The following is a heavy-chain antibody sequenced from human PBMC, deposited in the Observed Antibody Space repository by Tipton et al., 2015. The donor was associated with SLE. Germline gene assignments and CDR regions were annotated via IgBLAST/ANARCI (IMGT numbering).Heavy chain of an antibody. CDR3: AASRYSYGFDY. Sequence: TLSLTCTVSGGSISSYYWSWIRQPPGKGLEWIGYIYFSGSTNYNPSLKSRVTISVDTSKNQFSLKLGSVTAADTAVYYCAASRYSYGFDYWGQGTLVTVSS. CDR1: GGSISSYY. J-gene: IGHJ4*02. D-gene: IGHD5-18*01. V-gene: IGHV4-59*01. CDR2: IYFSGST.